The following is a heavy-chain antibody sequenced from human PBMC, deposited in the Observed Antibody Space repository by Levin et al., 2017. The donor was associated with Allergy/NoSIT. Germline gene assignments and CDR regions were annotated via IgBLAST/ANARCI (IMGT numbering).Heavy chain of an antibody. CDR2: IYWDDDK. V-gene: IGHV2-5*02. CDR1: GFSLSTSGVG. D-gene: IGHD3-10*01. CDR3: AHNGLWFRESFETTSFDY. Sequence: SGPTLVKPTQTLTLTCTFSGFSLSTSGVGGGGSRQPPGKALEWLALIYWDDDKRYSPSLKSRLTITKDTSKNQVVLTMTNMDPVDTATYYCAHNGLWFRESFETTSFDYWGQGTLVTVSS. J-gene: IGHJ4*02.